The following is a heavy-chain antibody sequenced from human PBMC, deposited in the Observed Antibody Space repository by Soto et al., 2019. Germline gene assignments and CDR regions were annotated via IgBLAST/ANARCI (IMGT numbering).Heavy chain of an antibody. V-gene: IGHV3-23*01. CDR1: GFTFSSYA. CDR3: AKHQVIIIGYFDY. Sequence: LSLTCAASGFTFSSYAMSWVRQAPGKGLEWVSAISGSGGSTYYADSVKGRFTISRDNSKNTLYLQMNSLRAEDTAVYYCAKHQVIIIGYFDYWGQGTLVTVSS. D-gene: IGHD2-21*01. J-gene: IGHJ4*02. CDR2: ISGSGGST.